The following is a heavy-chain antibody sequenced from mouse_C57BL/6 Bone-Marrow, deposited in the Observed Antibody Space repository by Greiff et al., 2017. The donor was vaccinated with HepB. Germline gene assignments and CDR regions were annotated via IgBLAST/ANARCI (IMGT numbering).Heavy chain of an antibody. J-gene: IGHJ3*01. Sequence: EVKLMESGEGLVKPGGSLKLSCAASGITFSSYAMSWVRQTPEKRLEWVAYISSGGDYIYYADTGKGRFTISRDNARNTLYLQMSSLKSEDTAMYYCTRGGLWFAYWGQGTLVTVSA. CDR1: GITFSSYA. CDR2: ISSGGDYI. CDR3: TRGGLWFAY. V-gene: IGHV5-9-1*02.